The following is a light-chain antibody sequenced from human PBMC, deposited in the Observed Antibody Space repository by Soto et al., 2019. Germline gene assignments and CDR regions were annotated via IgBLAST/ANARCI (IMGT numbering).Light chain of an antibody. CDR3: SSYSHSPPSYV. Sequence: QSVLTQHASVSGSPGQSNTISCTGSSVDVGDYNSVSWYQQHPGKAPKVMIYHVTIRASGVSNRFSGSKSGNTASLTISGLQAEDEADYYCSSYSHSPPSYVFGTGTKVTVL. CDR1: SVDVGDYNS. CDR2: HVT. V-gene: IGLV2-14*03. J-gene: IGLJ1*01.